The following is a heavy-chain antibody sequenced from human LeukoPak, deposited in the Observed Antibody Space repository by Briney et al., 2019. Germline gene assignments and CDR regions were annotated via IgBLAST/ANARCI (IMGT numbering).Heavy chain of an antibody. V-gene: IGHV3-30*02. Sequence: PGGSLRLSCAASGFTFSDYYMSWIRQAPGKGLEWVAFIRYDGSNKYYADSVKGRFTISRDNSKNTLYLQMNSLRAEDTAVYYCAKDGMTTSYYYYYMDVWGKGTTVTVSS. CDR1: GFTFSDYY. J-gene: IGHJ6*03. D-gene: IGHD4-17*01. CDR2: IRYDGSNK. CDR3: AKDGMTTSYYYYYMDV.